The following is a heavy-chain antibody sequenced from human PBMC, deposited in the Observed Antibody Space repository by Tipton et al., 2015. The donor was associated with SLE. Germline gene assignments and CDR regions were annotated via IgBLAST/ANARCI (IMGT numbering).Heavy chain of an antibody. CDR3: AMSGTPWYFDY. CDR2: IYSGGST. CDR1: GFTVSSNY. V-gene: IGHV3-53*01. D-gene: IGHD3-3*01. Sequence: SLRLSCAASGFTVSSNYMSWVRQAPGKGLEWVSVIYSGGSTYYADSVKGRFTISRDNSKNTLYLQINSLRAEDMAVYYCAMSGTPWYFDYWGQGTLVTVSS. J-gene: IGHJ4*02.